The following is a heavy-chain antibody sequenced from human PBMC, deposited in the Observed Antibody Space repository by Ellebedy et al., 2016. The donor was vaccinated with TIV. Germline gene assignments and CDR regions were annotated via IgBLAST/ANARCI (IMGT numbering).Heavy chain of an antibody. CDR3: ASQAAVKRGYGRYP. D-gene: IGHD5-12*01. CDR1: GYTFTGYY. CDR2: INPNSGGT. V-gene: IGHV1-2*02. Sequence: ASVKVSXXASGYTFTGYYMHWVRQAPGQGLEWMGWINPNSGGTNYAQKFQGRVTMTRDTSISTAYMELSRLRSDDTAVYYCASQAAVKRGYGRYPWGQGTLVTVSS. J-gene: IGHJ5*02.